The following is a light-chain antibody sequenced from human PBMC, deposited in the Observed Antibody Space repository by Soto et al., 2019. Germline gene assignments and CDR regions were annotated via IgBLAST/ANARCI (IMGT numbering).Light chain of an antibody. CDR2: EGS. V-gene: IGLV2-23*01. CDR3: CSYAGSSTSYV. J-gene: IGLJ1*01. CDR1: SSDVGSYNL. Sequence: QSALTQPASVSGSPGQSITISCTGTSSDVGSYNLVSWYQQHPGKAPKIMIYEGSKRPSGVSNRFSGSKSGNTASLTISGFQAEDEADYYCCSYAGSSTSYVFGTGTKVTVL.